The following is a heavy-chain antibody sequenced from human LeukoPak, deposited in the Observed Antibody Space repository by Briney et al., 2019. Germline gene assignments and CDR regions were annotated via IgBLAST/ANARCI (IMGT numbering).Heavy chain of an antibody. V-gene: IGHV4-39*01. D-gene: IGHD3-10*01. CDR3: ARRNSWFGANWFDP. CDR2: IYYSGST. Sequence: SETLSLTCTVSGGSISSSSYYWGWIRQPPGKGLEWIGSIYYSGSTYYNPSLKSRVTISVDTSKNQFSLKLSSVTAADTAVYYCARRNSWFGANWFDPWGQGTLVTVSS. CDR1: GGSISSSSYY. J-gene: IGHJ5*02.